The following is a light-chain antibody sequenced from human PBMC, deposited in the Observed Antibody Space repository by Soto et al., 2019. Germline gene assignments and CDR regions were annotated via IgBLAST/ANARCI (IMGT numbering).Light chain of an antibody. CDR1: QSVSGW. V-gene: IGKV1-5*01. CDR3: QQYNDRPPWT. CDR2: DAS. Sequence: DTQMTQSPSTLSPSCLDTLNVTCHASQSVSGWLAWYQQKPGEAPKLLIYDASALPRGVPSRFSGSGSGTDFTLTISSLQSEDFAVYFCQQYNDRPPWTFGQGTKVDIK. J-gene: IGKJ1*01.